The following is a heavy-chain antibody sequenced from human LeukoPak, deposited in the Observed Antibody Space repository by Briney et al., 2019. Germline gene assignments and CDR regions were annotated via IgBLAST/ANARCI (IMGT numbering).Heavy chain of an antibody. J-gene: IGHJ4*02. D-gene: IGHD1-26*01. CDR3: ARDIVGATYLDY. Sequence: GGSLRLSCAASAFSFSTYDMHWVRQAPGKGLEWVAVISYDGSNKYYADSVKGRFTISRDNSKNTLYLQMNSLRAEDTAVYYCARDIVGATYLDYWGQGTLVTVSS. V-gene: IGHV3-30*19. CDR2: ISYDGSNK. CDR1: AFSFSTYD.